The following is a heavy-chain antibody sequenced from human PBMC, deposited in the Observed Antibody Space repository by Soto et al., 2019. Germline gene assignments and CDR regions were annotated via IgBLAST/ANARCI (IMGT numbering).Heavy chain of an antibody. CDR2: IYHSGST. CDR1: GGSISSGGYS. Sequence: QLQLQESGSGLVKPSQTLSLTCAVSGGSISSGGYSWSWIRQPPGKGLEWIGYIYHSGSTYYNPPPQSXXTLAVDRSKNQFSLKLSSVTAAATAVYYCARVPAPWGQGTLVTVSS. CDR3: ARVPAP. V-gene: IGHV4-30-2*01. J-gene: IGHJ4*02.